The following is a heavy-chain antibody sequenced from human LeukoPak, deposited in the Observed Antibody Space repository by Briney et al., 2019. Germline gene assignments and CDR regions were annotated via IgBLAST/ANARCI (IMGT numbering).Heavy chain of an antibody. CDR2: ISSSSSTI. CDR1: EFTFSDYA. Sequence: GGSLRLSCVASEFTFSDYAMSWVRQAPGKGLEWVSYISSSSSTIYYADSLKGRFTISRDNAKKSLYLQMNSLRDEDTAVYYCARGVRYLDYWGQGTLVTVSS. V-gene: IGHV3-48*02. D-gene: IGHD3-10*01. CDR3: ARGVRYLDY. J-gene: IGHJ4*02.